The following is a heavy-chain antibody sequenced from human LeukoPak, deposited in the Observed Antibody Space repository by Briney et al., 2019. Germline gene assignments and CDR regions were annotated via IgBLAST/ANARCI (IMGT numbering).Heavy chain of an antibody. J-gene: IGHJ3*02. V-gene: IGHV4-30-4*08. Sequence: SETLSLTCTVSGGSISSGDYYWSWIRQPPGQGLEWIGYIYYSGSTYYNPSLKSRVTISVDTSKNQFSLKLSSVTAADTAVYYCAKVVGATWAFDIWGQGTMVTVSS. D-gene: IGHD1-26*01. CDR1: GGSISSGDYY. CDR3: AKVVGATWAFDI. CDR2: IYYSGST.